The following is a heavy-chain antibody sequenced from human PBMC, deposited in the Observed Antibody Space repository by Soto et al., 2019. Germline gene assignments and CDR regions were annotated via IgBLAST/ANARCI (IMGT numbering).Heavy chain of an antibody. Sequence: QVQVVQSGAEVKKPGASVKVSCKASRYTFSTYAMHWVRQAPGQSLEGMGWINGGTGQTRDSQRFQDIVTITRDTAANTAYMELTSLTSDDTAVYYCARGKGMEENYYYFGLDIWGQGTTVSVSS. V-gene: IGHV1-3*01. J-gene: IGHJ6*02. CDR2: INGGTGQT. CDR3: ARGKGMEENYYYFGLDI. CDR1: RYTFSTYA. D-gene: IGHD1-1*01.